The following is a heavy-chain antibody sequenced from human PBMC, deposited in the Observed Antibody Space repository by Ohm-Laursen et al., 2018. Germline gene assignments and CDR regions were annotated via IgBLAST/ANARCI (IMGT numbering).Heavy chain of an antibody. CDR2: ISTYDGKT. V-gene: IGHV1-18*01. J-gene: IGHJ5*02. CDR3: AIYSYGWFP. Sequence: SSVKVSCKTSGYTFNHYGISWVRQAPGQGLEWMGWISTYDGKTQFGQKFQGRVTMNTDMSTSTAYMELNSLRSEDTAVYYCAIYSYGWFPWGQGTLVTVSS. D-gene: IGHD5-18*01. CDR1: GYTFNHYG.